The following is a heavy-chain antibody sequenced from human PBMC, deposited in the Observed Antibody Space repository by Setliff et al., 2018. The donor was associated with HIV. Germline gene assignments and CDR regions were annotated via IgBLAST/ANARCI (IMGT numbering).Heavy chain of an antibody. CDR2: ISSSSSYT. D-gene: IGHD7-27*01. CDR3: ASGRGTVANGGLDY. Sequence: GESLKISCAASGFTLSDYYMSWIRQAPGKGLEWVSYISSSSSYTNYADSVKGRFTISRDNAKNSLYLQMNSLRAEDTAVYYCASGRGTVANGGLDYWGQGTLVTVSS. J-gene: IGHJ4*02. V-gene: IGHV3-11*03. CDR1: GFTLSDYY.